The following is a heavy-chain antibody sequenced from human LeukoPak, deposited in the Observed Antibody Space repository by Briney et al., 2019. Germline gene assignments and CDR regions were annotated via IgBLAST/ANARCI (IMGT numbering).Heavy chain of an antibody. D-gene: IGHD6-19*01. CDR2: ISAYNGNT. CDR3: ARDRKQWLGYYYYYMDV. V-gene: IGHV1-18*01. CDR1: GYTFTSYG. J-gene: IGHJ6*03. Sequence: ASVRVSCKASGYTFTSYGISWVRQAPGQGLEWMGWISAYNGNTNYAQKLQGRVTMTTDTSTSTAYMELRSLRSDDTAVYYCARDRKQWLGYYYYYMDVWGKGTTVTVSS.